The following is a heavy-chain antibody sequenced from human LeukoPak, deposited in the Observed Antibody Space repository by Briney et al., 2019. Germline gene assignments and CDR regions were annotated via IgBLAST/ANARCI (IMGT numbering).Heavy chain of an antibody. CDR2: IYPGDSDT. D-gene: IGHD5-12*01. CDR1: GYSFMSYW. Sequence: GESLKISCKVSGYSFMSYWIGWVRQTPGKGLEWMGIIYPGDSDTRYSPSFQGQVTVSADTSISVAYLQWSSLKASDTAMYYCARLRPGAYDSYYFDYWGPGTLVTVSS. J-gene: IGHJ4*02. V-gene: IGHV5-51*01. CDR3: ARLRPGAYDSYYFDY.